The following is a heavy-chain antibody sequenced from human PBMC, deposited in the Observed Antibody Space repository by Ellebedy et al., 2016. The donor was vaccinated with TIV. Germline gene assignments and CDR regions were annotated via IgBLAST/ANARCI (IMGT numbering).Heavy chain of an antibody. J-gene: IGHJ3*02. CDR3: ARDYQDMIVVDIGAFDI. CDR2: ISAYNGNT. V-gene: IGHV1-18*04. CDR1: GYTFTSYG. D-gene: IGHD3-22*01. Sequence: ASVKVSXXASGYTFTSYGISWVRQAPGQGLEWMGWISAYNGNTNYAQKLQGRVTMTTDTSTSTAYMELRSLRSDDTAVYYCARDYQDMIVVDIGAFDIWGQGTMVTVSS.